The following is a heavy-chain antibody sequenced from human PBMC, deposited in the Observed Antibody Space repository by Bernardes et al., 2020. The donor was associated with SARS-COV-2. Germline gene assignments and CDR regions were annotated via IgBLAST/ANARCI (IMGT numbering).Heavy chain of an antibody. CDR3: ARSRITIFGVGYYYYYGMDV. D-gene: IGHD3-3*01. J-gene: IGHJ6*02. Sequence: SGPTLWKPPQPLKLTCPFSLFSLSPSGMWVSWIRQPPGKALEWLALIDWDDDKYYSTSLKTRLTISKDTSKNQVVLTMTNMDPVDTATYYCARSRITIFGVGYYYYYGMDVWGQGTTVTVSS. CDR2: IDWDDDK. CDR1: LFSLSPSGMW. V-gene: IGHV2-70*01.